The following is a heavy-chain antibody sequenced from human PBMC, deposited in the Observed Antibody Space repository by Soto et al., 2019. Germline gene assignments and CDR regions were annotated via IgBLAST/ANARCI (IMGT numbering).Heavy chain of an antibody. D-gene: IGHD6-13*01. Sequence: SETLSLTCAVYGGSFSGYYWSWIRQPPGKGLEWIGEINHSGSTNYNPSLKSRVTISVDTSKNQFSLKLSSVTAADTAVYYCARGPRLWYSSSWYQGYWFDPWGQG. CDR3: ARGPRLWYSSSWYQGYWFDP. V-gene: IGHV4-34*01. J-gene: IGHJ5*02. CDR1: GGSFSGYY. CDR2: INHSGST.